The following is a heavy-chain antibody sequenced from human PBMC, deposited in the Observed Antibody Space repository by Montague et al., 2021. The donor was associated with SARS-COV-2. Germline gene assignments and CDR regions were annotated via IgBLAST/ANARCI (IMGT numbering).Heavy chain of an antibody. D-gene: IGHD6-6*01. Sequence: SETLSLTCSVSGGSIVTGDYYWAWSRQSPGKGLEWIGSIFHSGTTYYAPSLRGRVTISVDTSKNQFSLKLNSVTAADTAFYYCVREYTGSSQASWGQGTPVTVSS. CDR1: GGSIVTGDYY. CDR2: IFHSGTT. V-gene: IGHV4-39*02. J-gene: IGHJ5*02. CDR3: VREYTGSSQAS.